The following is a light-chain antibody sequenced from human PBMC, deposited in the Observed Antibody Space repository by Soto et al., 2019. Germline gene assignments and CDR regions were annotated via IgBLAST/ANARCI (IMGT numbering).Light chain of an antibody. CDR2: SAS. V-gene: IGKV3D-15*01. CDR3: QQHNQWPIT. J-gene: IGKJ5*01. CDR1: QSVSSK. Sequence: EIVMTQSPATLSLSPGQRATLSCRASQSVSSKLAWYQQRPGQAPRLLIYSASTRATGIPARFSGSGSGTEFTLTINSLQSEDSAVYYCQQHNQWPITFGQGTRLEIK.